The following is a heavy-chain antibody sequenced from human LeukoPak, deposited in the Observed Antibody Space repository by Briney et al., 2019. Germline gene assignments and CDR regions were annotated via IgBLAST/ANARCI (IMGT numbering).Heavy chain of an antibody. CDR2: IKEDGSEK. J-gene: IGHJ4*02. D-gene: IGHD2-2*02. Sequence: GGSLSLSCAPSGVGFSKFWMSGVRQAPGKGGEWVANIKEDGSEKYYVDSVRGRFTISRDNAKNSLSLQMNTLRAEDTAVYYCARYTRRYPFDYWGQGTLVTVSS. V-gene: IGHV3-7*04. CDR1: GVGFSKFW. CDR3: ARYTRRYPFDY.